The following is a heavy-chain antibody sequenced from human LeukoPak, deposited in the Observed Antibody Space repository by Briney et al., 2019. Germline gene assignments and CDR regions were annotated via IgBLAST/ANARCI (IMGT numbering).Heavy chain of an antibody. J-gene: IGHJ5*01. CDR1: GFTFSSYN. CDR3: ARSSPYDS. Sequence: GGSLRLSCAASGFTFSSYNMNWVRQAPGKGLEWVSYISSISSTIFYAGSVKGRFTISRDNAKNSLYLQMNSLRDEDTAVYYCARSSPYDSWGQETLVTVSS. V-gene: IGHV3-48*02. CDR2: ISSISSTI.